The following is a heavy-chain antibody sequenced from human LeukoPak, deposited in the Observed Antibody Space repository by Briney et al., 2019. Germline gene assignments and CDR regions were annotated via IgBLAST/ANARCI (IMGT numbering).Heavy chain of an antibody. Sequence: SVEVSCKASGGTFSSYAISWVRQAPGQGLEWMGRIIPIFGIANYAQKFQGRVTITADKSTSTAYMELSSLRSEDTAVYYCARELVKKGNDPNMGFDYWGQGTLVTVSS. CDR3: ARELVKKGNDPNMGFDY. CDR1: GGTFSSYA. V-gene: IGHV1-69*04. J-gene: IGHJ4*02. CDR2: IIPIFGIA. D-gene: IGHD3-16*01.